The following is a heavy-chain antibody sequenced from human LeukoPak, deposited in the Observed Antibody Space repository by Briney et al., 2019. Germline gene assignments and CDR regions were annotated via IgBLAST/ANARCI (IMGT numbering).Heavy chain of an antibody. CDR2: IYYTGNT. J-gene: IGHJ4*02. CDR1: GGSISSYY. D-gene: IGHD3-22*01. CDR3: ARSPPGWYYDNSGQYYFDT. V-gene: IGHV4-59*08. Sequence: PSETLSLTCTVSGGSISSYYWSWIRQPPGKGLEWIGYIYYTGNTNYNPSLKSRVTISLDTSKTHFSLTLSSLTAADTAVYYCARSPPGWYYDNSGQYYFDTWGQGALVTVSS.